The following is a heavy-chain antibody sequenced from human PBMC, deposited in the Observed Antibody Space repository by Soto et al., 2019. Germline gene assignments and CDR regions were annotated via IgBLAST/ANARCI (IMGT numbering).Heavy chain of an antibody. CDR3: ARDCEPYDFWSGYSN. CDR1: GYTFTNYG. CDR2: ISAYNGNT. Sequence: GASVKVSCKASGYTFTNYGISWVRQAPGQGLEWMGWISAYNGNTNYAQKLQGRVTMTTDTSTSTAYMELRSLRSDDTAVYYCARDCEPYDFWSGYSNWGQGTLVTVSS. J-gene: IGHJ4*02. V-gene: IGHV1-18*01. D-gene: IGHD3-3*01.